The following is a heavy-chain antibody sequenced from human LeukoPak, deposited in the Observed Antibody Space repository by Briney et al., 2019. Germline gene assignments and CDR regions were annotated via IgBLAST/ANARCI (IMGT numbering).Heavy chain of an antibody. CDR2: INPSGGST. V-gene: IGHV1-46*01. CDR1: GYTFTSYY. J-gene: IGHJ3*02. D-gene: IGHD3-10*01. CDR3: AGSGLDI. Sequence: ASVKVSCKASGYTFTSYYMYWVPQAPGQGLEWMGIINPSGGSTSYAQKFQGRVTTTRDTSTSTVYMDLSSLRSEDTAVYYCAGSGLDIWGQGTMVTVSS.